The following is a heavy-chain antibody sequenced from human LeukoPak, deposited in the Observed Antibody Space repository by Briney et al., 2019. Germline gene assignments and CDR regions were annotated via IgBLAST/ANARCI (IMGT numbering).Heavy chain of an antibody. J-gene: IGHJ6*03. Sequence: ASVEVSCKASGYTFTTYTIHWVRQAPGQRLEWMGWINAGNGNTKYSQEFQGRVTMTTDTSTSTAYMELRSLRSDDTAVYYCARNRVVVAALRSNYYYYMDVWGKGTTVTVSS. CDR3: ARNRVVVAALRSNYYYYMDV. V-gene: IGHV1-3*01. D-gene: IGHD2-15*01. CDR1: GYTFTTYT. CDR2: INAGNGNT.